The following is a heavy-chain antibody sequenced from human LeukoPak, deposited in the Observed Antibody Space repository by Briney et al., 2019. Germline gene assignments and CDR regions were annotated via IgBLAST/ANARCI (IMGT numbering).Heavy chain of an antibody. V-gene: IGHV4-38-2*02. CDR3: ARERVSGSYASPLDY. J-gene: IGHJ4*02. CDR1: GYSISSGYY. D-gene: IGHD1-26*01. Sequence: SETLSLTCAVSGYSISSGYYWGWIRQPPGKGLEWIGSIYHSGSTYYNPSLKSRVTISVDTSKNRFSLKLSSVTAADTAVYYCARERVSGSYASPLDYWGQGTLVTVSS. CDR2: IYHSGST.